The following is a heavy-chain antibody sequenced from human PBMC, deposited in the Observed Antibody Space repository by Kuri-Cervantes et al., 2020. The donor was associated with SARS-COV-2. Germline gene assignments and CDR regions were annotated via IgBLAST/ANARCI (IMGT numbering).Heavy chain of an antibody. Sequence: ASVKVSCKASGYTFTSYDINWVRQATGQGLEWMGWMNPNSGNTGYAQKFQGRVTITRNTSISTAYMEVSSLSFEDTAIYYCARDSGDWNPDGLDIWGQGTMVTVSS. J-gene: IGHJ3*02. CDR3: ARDSGDWNPDGLDI. CDR1: GYTFTSYD. CDR2: MNPNSGNT. D-gene: IGHD1-1*01. V-gene: IGHV1-8*03.